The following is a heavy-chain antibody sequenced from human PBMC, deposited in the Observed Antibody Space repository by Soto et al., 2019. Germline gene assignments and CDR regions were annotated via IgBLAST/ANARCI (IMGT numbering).Heavy chain of an antibody. V-gene: IGHV3-33*01. Sequence: QVQLVESGGGVVQPGRSLRLSCEASGFTFSSYGMHWVRQAPGKGLEWVAVIWYDGSNKYYADSVKGRFTISRDNSKNTLYLQMNSLRAEDTAVYYCARRWEPLNDAFDIWGQGTMVTVSS. CDR3: ARRWEPLNDAFDI. J-gene: IGHJ3*02. D-gene: IGHD1-26*01. CDR2: IWYDGSNK. CDR1: GFTFSSYG.